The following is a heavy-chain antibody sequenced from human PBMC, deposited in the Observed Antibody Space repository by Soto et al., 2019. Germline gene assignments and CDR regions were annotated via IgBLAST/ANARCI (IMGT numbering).Heavy chain of an antibody. CDR1: EFTLSSYC. CDR3: VKVPLAPTTFDY. J-gene: IGHJ4*02. V-gene: IGHV3-74*01. Sequence: GGSLRLSCAASEFTLSSYCMHWVRQAPGKGLVFVSSITSNGSSTNYADSVKGRFTISRDNAKNTLYLQMHSLRAEDTAVYYCVKVPLAPTTFDYWGQGTLVTSPQ. D-gene: IGHD2-2*01. CDR2: ITSNGSST.